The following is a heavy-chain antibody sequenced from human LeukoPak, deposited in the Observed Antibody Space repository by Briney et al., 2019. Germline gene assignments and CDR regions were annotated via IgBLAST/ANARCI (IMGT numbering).Heavy chain of an antibody. CDR2: IHYSGDI. J-gene: IGHJ6*02. V-gene: IGHV4-59*11. Sequence: SETLSLTCSVSGASITSHHWIWIRQPPGKGLEFIGYIHYSGDINNNPSLRSRVTTSVDTSKNQLSLNLSSVTAADTALYYCARVARINMFDVWGRGATVTVSS. D-gene: IGHD3-10*02. CDR3: ARVARINMFDV. CDR1: GASITSHH.